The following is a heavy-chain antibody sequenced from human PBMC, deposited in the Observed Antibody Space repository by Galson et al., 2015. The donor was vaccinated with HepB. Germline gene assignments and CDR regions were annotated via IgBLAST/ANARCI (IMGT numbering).Heavy chain of an antibody. CDR1: GYTFTSYY. CDR2: INPSGGST. Sequence: SVKVSCKASGYTFTSYYMHWVRQAPGQGLEWMGIINPSGGSTSYAQKLQGRVTMTRDTSTSTVYMELSSLRSEDTAVYYCARGGMITFGGVIVPNRNAFDIWGQGTMVTVSS. J-gene: IGHJ3*02. D-gene: IGHD3-16*02. V-gene: IGHV1-46*04. CDR3: ARGGMITFGGVIVPNRNAFDI.